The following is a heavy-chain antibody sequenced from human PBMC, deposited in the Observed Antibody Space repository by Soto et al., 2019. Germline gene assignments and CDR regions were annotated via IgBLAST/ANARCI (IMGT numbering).Heavy chain of an antibody. CDR2: ISYDGSNK. J-gene: IGHJ6*02. CDR1: GFTFSSYG. Sequence: GGSLRLSCAASGFTFSSYGMHWVRQAPGKGLEWVAVISYDGSNKYYADSVKGRSTISRDNSKNTLYLQMNSLRAEDTAVYYCAKAELLWFPEPHGMDVWGQGTTVTVSS. D-gene: IGHD3-10*01. V-gene: IGHV3-30*18. CDR3: AKAELLWFPEPHGMDV.